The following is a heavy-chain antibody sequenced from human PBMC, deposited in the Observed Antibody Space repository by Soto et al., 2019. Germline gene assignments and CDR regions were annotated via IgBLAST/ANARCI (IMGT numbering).Heavy chain of an antibody. V-gene: IGHV3-33*01. CDR1: GFTFRQYG. CDR2: IFYDATEK. J-gene: IGHJ3*02. Sequence: QVQLVESGGGVFQPGTSLRLSCAASGFTFRQYGMHWVRQAPGTGLDWVAVIFYDATEKYYADSVRGQFTISRDNPGNMVYLQMNSLRAEDTAVYYCVRGWGSLIHLSCLDIWGQGTTVVVSS. CDR3: VRGWGSLIHLSCLDI. D-gene: IGHD3-16*01.